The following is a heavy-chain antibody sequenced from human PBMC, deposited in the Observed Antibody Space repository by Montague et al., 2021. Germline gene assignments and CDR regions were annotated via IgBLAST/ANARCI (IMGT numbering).Heavy chain of an antibody. CDR3: AKQDYFVSGTSYKGFDP. D-gene: IGHD3-10*01. V-gene: IGHV4-59*08. CDR1: SGSIFHAH. Sequence: SETLSLTCTVSSGSIFHAHWSWVRQPPGKGLEWLGSMFYGGATSXNPSLKSRVTMSIDTSTNQFSLKLSSVTAADTAVYYCAKQDYFVSGTSYKGFDPWGQGILVTVSS. J-gene: IGHJ5*02. CDR2: MFYGGAT.